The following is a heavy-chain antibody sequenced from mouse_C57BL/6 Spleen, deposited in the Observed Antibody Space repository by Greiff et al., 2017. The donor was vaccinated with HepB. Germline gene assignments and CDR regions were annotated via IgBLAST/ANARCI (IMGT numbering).Heavy chain of an antibody. V-gene: IGHV1-69*01. CDR3: ASFDYYGSSSFAY. J-gene: IGHJ3*01. D-gene: IGHD1-1*01. Sequence: QVQLKQPGAELVMPGASVKLSCKASGYTFTSYWMHWVKQRPGQGLEWIGEIDPSDSYTNYNQKFKGKSTLTVDKSSSTAYMQLSSLTSEDSAVYYCASFDYYGSSSFAYWGQGTLVTVSA. CDR1: GYTFTSYW. CDR2: IDPSDSYT.